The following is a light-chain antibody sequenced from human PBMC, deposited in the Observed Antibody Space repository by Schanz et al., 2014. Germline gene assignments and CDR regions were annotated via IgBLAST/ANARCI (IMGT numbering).Light chain of an antibody. J-gene: IGLJ3*02. CDR2: NNN. V-gene: IGLV1-40*01. Sequence: QSVLTQPPSVSGAPGQRVTISCTGSSSNIGAGYDVQWYQQFPGTAPKLLIYNNNQRPSGVPDRFSGSKSGSSASLAISGLQSEDEADYCCATWDDSLNGWVFGGGTKVTVL. CDR1: SSNIGAGYD. CDR3: ATWDDSLNGWV.